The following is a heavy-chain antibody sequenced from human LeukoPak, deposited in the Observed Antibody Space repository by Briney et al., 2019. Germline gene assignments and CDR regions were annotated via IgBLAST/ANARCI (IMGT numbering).Heavy chain of an antibody. Sequence: SETLSLTCTVSGGSISSGSYYWSWIRQPAGKGLEWIGRIYTSGSTNYNPSLKSRVTISVDTSKNQFSLKLSSVTAADTAVYYCARGRRDGYTLYYMDVWGKGTTVTVSS. D-gene: IGHD5-24*01. V-gene: IGHV4-61*02. CDR1: GGSISSGSYY. J-gene: IGHJ6*03. CDR2: IYTSGST. CDR3: ARGRRDGYTLYYMDV.